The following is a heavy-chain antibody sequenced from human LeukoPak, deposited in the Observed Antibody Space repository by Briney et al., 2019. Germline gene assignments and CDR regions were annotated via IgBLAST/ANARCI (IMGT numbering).Heavy chain of an antibody. D-gene: IGHD4-17*01. CDR1: RFTFSGYW. Sequence: GGSLRLSCPASRFTFSGYWMSWVRQAPGRGRAWVANIEQDGSKKYYVDSVKGRFTISRDNAKNSLYLQMNSLRAEDTAVYYCARARRLLPDYWGQGTLVTVSS. V-gene: IGHV3-7*01. CDR2: IEQDGSKK. J-gene: IGHJ4*02. CDR3: ARARRLLPDY.